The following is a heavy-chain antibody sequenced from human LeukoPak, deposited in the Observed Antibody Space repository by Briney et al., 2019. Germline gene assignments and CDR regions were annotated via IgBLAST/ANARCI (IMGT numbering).Heavy chain of an antibody. CDR3: AREGSSYDILTGYYRGPFDY. CDR1: GFTFSSHS. J-gene: IGHJ4*02. Sequence: GGSLRLSCAASGFTFSSHSMTWVRQAPGKGLEWVSSISSSNNYIYYADSVKGRFTISRDNAKNSLYLQANSLRAEDTAVYYCAREGSSYDILTGYYRGPFDYWGQGTLVTVSS. CDR2: ISSSNNYI. V-gene: IGHV3-21*01. D-gene: IGHD3-9*01.